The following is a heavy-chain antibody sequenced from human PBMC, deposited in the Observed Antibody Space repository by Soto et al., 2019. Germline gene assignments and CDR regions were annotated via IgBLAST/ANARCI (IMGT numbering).Heavy chain of an antibody. J-gene: IGHJ4*02. CDR1: GGSIRTGGYS. CDR3: AREDYGDYGGYFDY. V-gene: IGHV4-30-2*01. Sequence: ASETLSLTCTVSGGSIRTGGYSWSWIRQLPGKGLEWIGNTYNSGKPYYNTTLKSRSTISVNGSKNKISLKVSSVTAADTDVYYCAREDYGDYGGYFDYWGQGSLVTVS. D-gene: IGHD4-17*01. CDR2: TYNSGKP.